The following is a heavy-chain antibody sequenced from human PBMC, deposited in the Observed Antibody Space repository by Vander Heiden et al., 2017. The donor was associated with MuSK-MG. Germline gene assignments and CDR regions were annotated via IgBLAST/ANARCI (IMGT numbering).Heavy chain of an antibody. V-gene: IGHV3-23*01. CDR1: GFTFSSYA. CDR3: AKDSRPYYGSGRMYYYYGMDV. J-gene: IGHJ6*02. D-gene: IGHD3-10*01. Sequence: EVQLLESGGGLVQPGGSLRLSCAASGFTFSSYAMSWVRQAPGKGLEWVSAISGSGGSTYYADSVKGRFTISRDNSKNTLYLQMNSLRAEDTAVYYCAKDSRPYYGSGRMYYYYGMDVWGQGTTVTVSS. CDR2: ISGSGGST.